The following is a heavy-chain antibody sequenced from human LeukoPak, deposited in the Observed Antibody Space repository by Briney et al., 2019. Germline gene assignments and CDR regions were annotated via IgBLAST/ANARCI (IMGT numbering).Heavy chain of an antibody. CDR2: IGGSGTST. J-gene: IGHJ4*02. D-gene: IGHD2-2*03. V-gene: IGHV3-23*01. Sequence: PGGSLRLSRAVSRFNFSNYAMNWVRQAPGKGLEWVSAIGGSGTSTYYADSVKGRFTISRDNSKNTLFLQIHSLRVEDTAIYYCAHKPRMDSKDGDYWGQGTPVTVSP. CDR1: RFNFSNYA. CDR3: AHKPRMDSKDGDY.